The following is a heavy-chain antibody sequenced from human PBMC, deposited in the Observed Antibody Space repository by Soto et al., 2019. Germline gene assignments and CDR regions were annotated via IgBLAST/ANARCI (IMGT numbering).Heavy chain of an antibody. D-gene: IGHD6-19*01. CDR2: INSDGSST. CDR3: ARESYSSGWDYFDY. J-gene: IGHJ4*02. V-gene: IGHV3-74*01. CDR1: GFKFSSYW. Sequence: GGSLRLSCAASGFKFSSYWMHWVRQAPGKGLVWVSRINSDGSSTSYADFVKGRFTISRDNAKNTLYLQMNSLGAEDTAVYYCARESYSSGWDYFDYWGQGTLVTVSS.